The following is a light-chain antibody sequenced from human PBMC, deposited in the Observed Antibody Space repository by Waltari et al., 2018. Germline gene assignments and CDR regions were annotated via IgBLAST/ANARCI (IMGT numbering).Light chain of an antibody. CDR3: QQYNDWPPWT. CDR1: QHINMN. V-gene: IGKV3-15*01. CDR2: GAS. Sequence: EIVLTQSPATLSLSPGDTATLSCRASQHINMNLAWYQHKPGQAPRLLFYGASTRESGVPARFSGSGSGTEFTLTISSLQSEDFGVYYCQQYNDWPPWTFGQGTKVEV. J-gene: IGKJ1*01.